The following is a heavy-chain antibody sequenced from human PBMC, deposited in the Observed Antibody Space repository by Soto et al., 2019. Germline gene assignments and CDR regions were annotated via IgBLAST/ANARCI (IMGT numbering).Heavy chain of an antibody. D-gene: IGHD6-19*01. CDR2: SGGDDGTT. J-gene: IGHJ4*02. V-gene: IGHV3-23*01. CDR1: GFTFSSYS. CDR3: ARGGEYSSGWYAPVRQFDY. Sequence: VQLLESGGGLVQPGGSLRLSCAASGFTFSSYSMSWVRQAPGKGLEWVSGFRSGGDDGTTYYADSVKGRFTISRDKSKNTLYLQMNRLRAEDTAVYYCARGGEYSSGWYAPVRQFDYWGQGTLVTVSS.